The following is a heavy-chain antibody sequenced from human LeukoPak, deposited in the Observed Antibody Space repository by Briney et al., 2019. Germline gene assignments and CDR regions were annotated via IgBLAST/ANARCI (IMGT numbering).Heavy chain of an antibody. CDR1: GYSFTSYG. CDR2: ISTHNGHT. D-gene: IGHD3-10*01. CDR3: AREYYFGSGRGVGKDY. J-gene: IGHJ4*02. V-gene: IGHV1-18*01. Sequence: ASVKVSCKAFGYSFTSYGISWARQAPGQGLEWMGWISTHNGHTNYAQNLQGRVTMTTDTSTSTAYMELRSLKSDDTAVYYCAREYYFGSGRGVGKDYWGQGTLVTVSS.